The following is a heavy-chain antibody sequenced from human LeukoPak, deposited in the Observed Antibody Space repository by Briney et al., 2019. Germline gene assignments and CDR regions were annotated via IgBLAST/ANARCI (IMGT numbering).Heavy chain of an antibody. V-gene: IGHV5-51*01. CDR1: GYSFTTYW. CDR2: IYPGDSDT. D-gene: IGHD6-13*01. CDR3: ARPSRKGSSSWPFDT. J-gene: IGHJ5*02. Sequence: GESLKISCKGSGYSFTTYWIAWVRQMPGKGLEWMGIIYPGDSDTRYSPSFQGQVTISADKSISTAYLQWSSLKASDTAMYYCARPSRKGSSSWPFDTWGQGTLVTVSS.